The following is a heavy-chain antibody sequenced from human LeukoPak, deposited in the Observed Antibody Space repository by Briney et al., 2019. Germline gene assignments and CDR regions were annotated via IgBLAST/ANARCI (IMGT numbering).Heavy chain of an antibody. CDR3: ARALGIYYYYGMDV. V-gene: IGHV4-34*01. D-gene: IGHD7-27*01. CDR2: INHSGST. CDR1: GESFSGYY. Sequence: SETLSLTCAVYGESFSGYYWSWIRQPPGKGLEWIGEINHSGSTNYNPSPKSRVTISVDTSKNQFSLKLSSVTAADTAVYYCARALGIYYYYGMDVWGQGTTVTVSS. J-gene: IGHJ6*02.